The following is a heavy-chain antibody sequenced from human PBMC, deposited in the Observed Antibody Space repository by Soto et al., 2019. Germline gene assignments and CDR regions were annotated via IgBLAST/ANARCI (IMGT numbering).Heavy chain of an antibody. CDR2: ISSSSSYI. Sequence: GGSLRLSCAASGFTFSSYSMNWVRQAPGKGLEWVSSISSSSSYIYYADSVKGRFTISRDNAKNSLYLQMNSLRAEDTAVYYCARGGQLVPTHLFDYWGQGTLVTVSS. V-gene: IGHV3-21*01. CDR3: ARGGQLVPTHLFDY. CDR1: GFTFSSYS. J-gene: IGHJ4*02. D-gene: IGHD6-13*01.